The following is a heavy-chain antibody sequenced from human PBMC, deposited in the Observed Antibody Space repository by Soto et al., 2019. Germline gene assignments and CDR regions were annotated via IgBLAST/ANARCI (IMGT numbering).Heavy chain of an antibody. CDR1: GYTFTSYG. CDR2: ISAYNGNT. J-gene: IGHJ5*02. CDR3: ARGGDTVVVPAARAWFDP. V-gene: IGHV1-18*01. Sequence: ASVKVSCKASGYTFTSYGISWVRQAPGQGLEWMGWISAYNGNTNYAQKLQGRVTMTTDTSTSTAYMELRSLRSDDTAVYYCARGGDTVVVPAARAWFDPWGQGTLVTVS. D-gene: IGHD2-2*01.